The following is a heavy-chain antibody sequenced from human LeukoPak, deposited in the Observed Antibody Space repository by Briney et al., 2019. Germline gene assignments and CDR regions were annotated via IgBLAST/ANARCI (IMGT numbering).Heavy chain of an antibody. J-gene: IGHJ4*02. V-gene: IGHV1-46*01. CDR3: ASRGDGYNYFDY. Sequence: ASVKVSCKASGYTFTSNYIHWVRQAPGQGLEWMGMIYPRDGSTSYAQKFQGRVTMTRDTSTSTVYMELSSLRSEDTAVYYCASRGDGYNYFDYWGQGTLVTVSS. CDR1: GYTFTSNY. CDR2: IYPRDGST. D-gene: IGHD5-24*01.